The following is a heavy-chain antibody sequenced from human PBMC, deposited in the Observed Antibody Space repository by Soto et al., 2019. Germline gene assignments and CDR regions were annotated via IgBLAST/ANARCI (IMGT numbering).Heavy chain of an antibody. V-gene: IGHV4-39*01. J-gene: IGHJ4*02. CDR2: IYYSGST. CDR1: GGSISSSSYY. D-gene: IGHD6-19*01. Sequence: SETLSLTCTVSGGSISSSSYYWGWIRQPPGKGLEWIGSIYYSGSTHYNPSLKSRVTISVDTSKNQFSLKLSSVTAADTAVYYCARRYSSGWYFDYWGQGTLVTVSS. CDR3: ARRYSSGWYFDY.